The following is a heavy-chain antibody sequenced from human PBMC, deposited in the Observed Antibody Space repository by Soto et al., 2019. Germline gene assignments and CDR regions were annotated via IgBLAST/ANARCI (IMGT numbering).Heavy chain of an antibody. Sequence: SETLSLTCTVSGGSISSYYWSWIRQPPGKGLEWIGYIYYSGSTNYNPSLKSRVTISVDTSKNQFSLKLSSVTAADTAVYYCARRYGSGSPIYYYMDVWGKGTTVTVSS. CDR3: ARRYGSGSPIYYYMDV. V-gene: IGHV4-59*08. CDR1: GGSISSYY. J-gene: IGHJ6*03. CDR2: IYYSGST. D-gene: IGHD3-10*01.